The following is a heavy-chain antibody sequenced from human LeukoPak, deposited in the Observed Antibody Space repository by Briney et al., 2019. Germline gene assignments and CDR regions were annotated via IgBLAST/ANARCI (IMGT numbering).Heavy chain of an antibody. Sequence: PGGSLRLSCAASGFTFSNYAMTWVRQAPGKGLEWISAITDSNGDTYHADSVKGRFTTSRDNSKNMLYLQMNSLRVEDTAVYYCAKGSRSSRPYYFDYWGQGTLVTVSS. V-gene: IGHV3-23*01. CDR2: ITDSNGDT. CDR3: AKGSRSSRPYYFDY. J-gene: IGHJ4*02. CDR1: GFTFSNYA. D-gene: IGHD6-6*01.